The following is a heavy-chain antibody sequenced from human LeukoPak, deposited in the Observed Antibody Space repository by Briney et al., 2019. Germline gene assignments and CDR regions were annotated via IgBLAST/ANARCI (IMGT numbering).Heavy chain of an antibody. Sequence: SETLSLTCTVSGGSISSGDYYWSWIRQPPGKGLEWIGYIYYSGNTYYNPSLKSRVTISVDTSKNQFSLKLSSVTAADTAMYYCARETITVAGTYLDYWGQGTLVTVSS. D-gene: IGHD6-19*01. V-gene: IGHV4-30-4*01. CDR3: ARETITVAGTYLDY. CDR2: IYYSGNT. J-gene: IGHJ4*02. CDR1: GGSISSGDYY.